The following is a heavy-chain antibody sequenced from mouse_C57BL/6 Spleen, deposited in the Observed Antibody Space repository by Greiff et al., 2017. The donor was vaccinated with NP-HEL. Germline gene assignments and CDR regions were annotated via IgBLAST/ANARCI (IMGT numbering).Heavy chain of an antibody. CDR2: IDPSDSET. CDR3: ASFPYDGYYVDWYFDV. CDR1: GYTFTSYW. Sequence: QVQLQQSGAELVRPGSSVKLSCKASGYTFTSYWMHWVKQRPIQGLEWIGNIDPSDSETHYNQKFKDKATLTVDKSSSTAYMQLSSLTSEDSAVYYCASFPYDGYYVDWYFDVWGTGTTVTVSS. J-gene: IGHJ1*03. V-gene: IGHV1-52*01. D-gene: IGHD2-3*01.